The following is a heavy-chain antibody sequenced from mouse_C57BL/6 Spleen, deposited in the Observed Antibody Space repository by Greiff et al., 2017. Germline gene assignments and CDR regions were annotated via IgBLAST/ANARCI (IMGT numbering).Heavy chain of an antibody. D-gene: IGHD4-1*01. V-gene: IGHV1-80*01. CDR2: IYPGDGDT. J-gene: IGHJ2*01. CDR1: GYAFSSYW. CDR3: ARSTGTSCYFDY. Sequence: VQLQQSGAELVKPGASVKISCKASGYAFSSYWMNWVKQRPGKGLEWIGQIYPGDGDTNYNGKFKGKATLTADTASSTAYIQRISLTSEDSAVFFCARSTGTSCYFDYWGQGTTLTVSS.